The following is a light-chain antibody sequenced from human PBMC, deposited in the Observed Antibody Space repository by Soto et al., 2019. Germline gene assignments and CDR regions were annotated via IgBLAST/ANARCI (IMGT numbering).Light chain of an antibody. CDR2: EVS. CDR1: SSDVGSYNL. CDR3: YSYAGSSTSLYV. V-gene: IGLV2-23*02. Sequence: QSALTQPASVSGSPGQSITISCTGTSSDVGSYNLVSWYQQHPGKAPKLMIYEVSKRPSGVSNRFSGSKSGNTASLTISWLQAEDEADYYCYSYAGSSTSLYVFGTGTKVTVL. J-gene: IGLJ1*01.